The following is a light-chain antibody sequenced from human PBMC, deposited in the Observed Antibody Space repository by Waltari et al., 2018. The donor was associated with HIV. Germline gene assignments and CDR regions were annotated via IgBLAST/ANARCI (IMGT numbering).Light chain of an antibody. CDR1: TPTIGGKL. CDR3: AAWDDSLNGVV. J-gene: IGLJ2*01. V-gene: IGLV1-44*01. CDR2: SNN. Sequence: QSVLTQHPPPFGTPGRRATIPCLGATPTIGGKLLTGYQHPPGTAPKLLIYSNNQRPSGVPDRFSGSKAGTSASLAISGLQSEDEADYYCAAWDDSLNGVVFGGGTKLTVL.